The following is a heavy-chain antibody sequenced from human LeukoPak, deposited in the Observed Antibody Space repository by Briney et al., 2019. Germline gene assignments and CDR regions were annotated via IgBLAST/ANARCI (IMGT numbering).Heavy chain of an antibody. CDR1: GLTFGDYV. V-gene: IGHV3-49*03. D-gene: IGHD5-18*01. CDR2: IRSKAYGGTT. Sequence: GGSLRLSCTTSGLTFGDYVMSWFRQAPGKGLEWVGFIRSKAYGGTTEYAASVKGRFTISRDDSKSIAYLQMNSLRAEDTAVYYCAKKRDTVMIGIEECFDSWGQGTLVTVSS. J-gene: IGHJ4*02. CDR3: AKKRDTVMIGIEECFDS.